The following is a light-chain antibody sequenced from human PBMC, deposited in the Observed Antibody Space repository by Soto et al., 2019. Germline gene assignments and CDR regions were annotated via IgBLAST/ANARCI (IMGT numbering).Light chain of an antibody. J-gene: IGKJ1*01. CDR2: AAS. V-gene: IGKV1-27*01. CDR1: QTISSW. CDR3: QKYNSAPWT. Sequence: DIQMTQSPSTLSGSVGDRVTITCRASQTISSWLAWYQQKPGKVLKLLIYAASTLQSGVPSRFSGSGSGTDFTLTISSLQPEDVATYYCQKYNSAPWTFGQGTKVDI.